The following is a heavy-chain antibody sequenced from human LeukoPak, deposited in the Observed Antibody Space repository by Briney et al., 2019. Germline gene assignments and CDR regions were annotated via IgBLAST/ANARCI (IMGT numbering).Heavy chain of an antibody. Sequence: PGGSLRLSCAASGFTFSSYSMNWVRQAPGKGLVWVSRINIDGSSTTYADSVKGRFTISRNNAKDTLYLQMNSLRAEDTAVYYCARDPVLDDYGGNSPYWGQGTLVTVSS. V-gene: IGHV3-74*01. CDR2: INIDGSST. CDR1: GFTFSSYS. D-gene: IGHD4-23*01. CDR3: ARDPVLDDYGGNSPY. J-gene: IGHJ4*02.